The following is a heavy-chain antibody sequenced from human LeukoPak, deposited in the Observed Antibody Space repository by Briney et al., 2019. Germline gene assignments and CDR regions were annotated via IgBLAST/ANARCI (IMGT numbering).Heavy chain of an antibody. CDR3: ARDRGEIQLWAYYFDY. J-gene: IGHJ4*02. V-gene: IGHV4-4*08. Sequence: SETLSLTCTVSGGSTRSYYWSWIRQPPGKGLEWIGYIYNSGSTNYNPSLKSRVTISVDTSKNQFSLKLSSVTAADTAVYYCARDRGEIQLWAYYFDYWGQGTLVTVSS. CDR1: GGSTRSYY. CDR2: IYNSGST. D-gene: IGHD5-18*01.